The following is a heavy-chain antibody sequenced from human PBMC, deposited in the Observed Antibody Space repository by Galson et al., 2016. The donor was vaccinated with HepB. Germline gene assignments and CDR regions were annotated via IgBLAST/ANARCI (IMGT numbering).Heavy chain of an antibody. D-gene: IGHD3-3*01. J-gene: IGHJ3*02. CDR1: GFTFSNYD. Sequence: SLRLSCAASGFTFSNYDMDWVRQAPGKGLEWISYITTSSGGINYADSVKGRFTISKDTAKNSVYLQMNSLRDEDTAVYYCARDRDFWSGYYTDAFDIWGQGTMVTVSS. CDR3: ARDRDFWSGYYTDAFDI. CDR2: ITTSSGGI. V-gene: IGHV3-48*02.